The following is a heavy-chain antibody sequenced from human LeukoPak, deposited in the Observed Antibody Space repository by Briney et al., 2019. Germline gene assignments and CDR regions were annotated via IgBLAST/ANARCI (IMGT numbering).Heavy chain of an antibody. CDR1: GGSFSGYY. V-gene: IGHV4-34*01. D-gene: IGHD5-18*01. CDR3: ARGRRGYSYGYSRLFDY. Sequence: PSETLSLTCAVYGGSFSGYYWSWIRQPPGKGLEWIGEINHSGSTNYSPSLKSRVTISVDTSKNQFSLKLSSVTAADTAVYYCARGRRGYSYGYSRLFDYWGQGTLVTVSS. CDR2: INHSGST. J-gene: IGHJ4*02.